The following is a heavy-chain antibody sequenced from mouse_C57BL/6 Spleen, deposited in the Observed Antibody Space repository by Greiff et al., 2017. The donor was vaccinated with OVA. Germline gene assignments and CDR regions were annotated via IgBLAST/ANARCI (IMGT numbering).Heavy chain of an antibody. CDR2: IDPETGGT. D-gene: IGHD3-2*02. J-gene: IGHJ2*01. V-gene: IGHV1-15*01. Sequence: QVQLQQSGAELVRPGASVTLSCKASGYTFTDYEMHWVKQTPVHGLEWIGAIDPETGGTAYNQKFKGKAILTADKSSSTAYMELRSLTSEDSAVYYCTRSGGTGYFDYWGQGTTLTVSS. CDR1: GYTFTDYE. CDR3: TRSGGTGYFDY.